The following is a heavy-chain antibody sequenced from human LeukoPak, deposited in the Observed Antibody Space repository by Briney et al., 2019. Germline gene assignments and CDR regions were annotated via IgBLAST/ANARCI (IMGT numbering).Heavy chain of an antibody. J-gene: IGHJ4*02. CDR1: GGSFSGYY. CDR3: ARGGGYCSSTSCYRGVVDY. D-gene: IGHD2-2*02. V-gene: IGHV4-34*01. CDR2: INHSGST. Sequence: SETLSLTCAVYGGSFSGYYWSWIRQPPGKGLEWIGEINHSGSTNYNPSLKSRVTISVDTSKNQFSLKLSSVTAADTAVYYCARGGGYCSSTSCYRGVVDYWGQGTLVTVSS.